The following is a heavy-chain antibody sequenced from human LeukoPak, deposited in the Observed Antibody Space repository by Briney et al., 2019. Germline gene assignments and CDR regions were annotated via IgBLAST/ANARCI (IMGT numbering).Heavy chain of an antibody. CDR2: IYYSGST. J-gene: IGHJ4*02. Sequence: PSETLSLTCTVSGGSISSSSYYWGWIRQPPGKGLEWIGSIYYSGSTYYNPSLKSRVTISVDRSKNQFSLKLSSVTAADTAVYYCARGYSSIAARSAGLDYWGQGTLVTVSS. D-gene: IGHD6-6*01. CDR3: ARGYSSIAARSAGLDY. V-gene: IGHV4-39*07. CDR1: GGSISSSSYY.